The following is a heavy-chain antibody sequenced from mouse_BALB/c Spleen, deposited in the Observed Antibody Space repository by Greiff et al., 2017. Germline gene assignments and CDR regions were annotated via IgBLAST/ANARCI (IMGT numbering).Heavy chain of an antibody. J-gene: IGHJ3*01. V-gene: IGHV5-6-3*01. CDR1: GFTFSSYG. Sequence: EVKVVESGGGLVQPGGSLKLSCAASGFTFSSYGMSWVRQTPDKRLELVATINSNGGSTYYPDSVKGRFTISRDNAKNTLYLQMSSLKSEDTAMYYCAREDYERAWFAYWGQGTLVTVSA. D-gene: IGHD1-1*01. CDR2: INSNGGST. CDR3: AREDYERAWFAY.